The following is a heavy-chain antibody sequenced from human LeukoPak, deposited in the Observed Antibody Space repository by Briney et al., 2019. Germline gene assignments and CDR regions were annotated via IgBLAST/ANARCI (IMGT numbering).Heavy chain of an antibody. Sequence: ASVKVSCKASGGTFSSYAISWVRQAPGQGLEWMGIINPSGGSTSYAQKFQGRVTMTRDMSTSTVYMELSSLRSEDTAVYYCARVRGCSSTSCPNWFDPWGQGTLVTVSS. V-gene: IGHV1-46*01. D-gene: IGHD2-2*01. CDR1: GGTFSSYA. J-gene: IGHJ5*02. CDR3: ARVRGCSSTSCPNWFDP. CDR2: INPSGGST.